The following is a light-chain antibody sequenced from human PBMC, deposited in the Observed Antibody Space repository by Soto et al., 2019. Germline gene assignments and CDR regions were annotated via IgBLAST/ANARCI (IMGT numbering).Light chain of an antibody. CDR1: QRISNW. CDR2: NAS. V-gene: IGKV1-5*03. J-gene: IGKJ2*01. CDR3: HHYDTLYS. Sequence: DIQMTQSPSTLSVSVGDRVTITCRASQRISNWLAWYQQKPGKAPKLLIYNASSLEIGVPSMFSGSVSGTASTLPITSAQPDAVVTYYCHHYDTLYSFGHGTNLEVK.